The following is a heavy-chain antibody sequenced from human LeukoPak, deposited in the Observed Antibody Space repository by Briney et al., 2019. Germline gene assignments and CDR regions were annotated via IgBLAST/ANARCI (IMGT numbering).Heavy chain of an antibody. CDR2: IYYSGST. D-gene: IGHD2-15*01. CDR1: GGSISSYY. V-gene: IGHV4-59*12. CDR3: AGLGRYCRGGNCYSHDY. J-gene: IGHJ4*02. Sequence: ASETLSLTCTVSGGSISSYYWSWIRQPPGKGLEWIGYIYYSGSTNYNPSLKSRVTISVDTSKNQFSLNLTSVTAADTAVYYCAGLGRYCRGGNCYSHDYWGQGTLVTVSS.